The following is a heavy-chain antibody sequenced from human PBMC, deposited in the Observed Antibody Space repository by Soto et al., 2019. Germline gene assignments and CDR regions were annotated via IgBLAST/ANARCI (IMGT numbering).Heavy chain of an antibody. V-gene: IGHV4-59*01. D-gene: IGHD3-10*01. CDR2: IHCSGAT. Sequence: SETLSLTCTVSGDSFSTYYWSWIRQSPGKGLEWIGYIHCSGATNYNPSLKSRVTMSLDTSKKQFSLRLRSVTAADTAVYYCARALSMVRGAASYYFDYWGHGTLVTVSS. CDR1: GDSFSTYY. CDR3: ARALSMVRGAASYYFDY. J-gene: IGHJ4*01.